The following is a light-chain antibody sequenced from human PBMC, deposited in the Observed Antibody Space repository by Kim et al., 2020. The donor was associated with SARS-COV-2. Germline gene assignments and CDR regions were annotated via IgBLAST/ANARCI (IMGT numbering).Light chain of an antibody. J-gene: IGLJ2*01. CDR1: KMGDKY. Sequence: VSPGQTASITCSGDKMGDKYACWYQQKPGQSPVLVIYQDSKRPSGIPERFSGSNSGNTATLTISGTQAMDEADYYCQAWDSSTAVFGGGTQLTVL. V-gene: IGLV3-1*01. CDR2: QDS. CDR3: QAWDSSTAV.